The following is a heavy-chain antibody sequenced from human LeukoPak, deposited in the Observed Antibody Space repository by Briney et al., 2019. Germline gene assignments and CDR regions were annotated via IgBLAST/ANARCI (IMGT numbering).Heavy chain of an antibody. CDR1: GGSFSGYY. CDR3: ARDSIAARRGLFY. V-gene: IGHV4-34*01. CDR2: INHSGST. J-gene: IGHJ4*02. Sequence: SETLSLTCAVYGGSFSGYYWSWIRQPPGKGLEWVGEINHSGSTNYNPSLKSRVTISVGTSKNQFSLKLSSVTAADTAVYYCARDSIAARRGLFYWGQGALVTVSS. D-gene: IGHD6-6*01.